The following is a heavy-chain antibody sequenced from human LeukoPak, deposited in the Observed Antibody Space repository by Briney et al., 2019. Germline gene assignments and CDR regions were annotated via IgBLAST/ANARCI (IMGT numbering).Heavy chain of an antibody. J-gene: IGHJ4*02. CDR2: INHSGST. D-gene: IGHD5-18*01. CDR3: ARRGYSYGYANY. Sequence: SETPSLTCAVYGGSFSGYYWSWIRQPPGKGLEWIGEINHSGSTNYNPSLKSRVTISVDTSKNQFSLKLSSVTAADTAVYYCARRGYSYGYANYWGQGTLVTVSS. CDR1: GGSFSGYY. V-gene: IGHV4-34*01.